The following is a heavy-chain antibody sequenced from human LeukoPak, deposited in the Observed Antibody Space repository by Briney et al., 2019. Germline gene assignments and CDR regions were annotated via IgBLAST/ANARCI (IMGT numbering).Heavy chain of an antibody. Sequence: PGGSLRLSCAASGFTFSSYWMSWVRQAPGKGLEWVANIKQDGSEKYYVDSVKGRFTISRDNAKNSLYLQMNSLRAEDTAVYYCARAILAAVGREDYWGQGTPVTVSS. CDR3: ARAILAAVGREDY. J-gene: IGHJ4*02. CDR1: GFTFSSYW. V-gene: IGHV3-7*04. D-gene: IGHD6-13*01. CDR2: IKQDGSEK.